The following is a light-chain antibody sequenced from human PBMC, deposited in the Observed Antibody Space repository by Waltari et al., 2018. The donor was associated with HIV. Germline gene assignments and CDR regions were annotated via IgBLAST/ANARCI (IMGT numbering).Light chain of an antibody. J-gene: IGLJ1*01. CDR2: DNH. V-gene: IGLV1-51*01. CDR3: GTWDTSLSAWI. CDR1: SSNIATNY. Sequence: QSVLTQPPSVSATPGQKGTISCSGSSSNIATNYVSWYQHFPGTVPKVLIYDNHKRSSGIPDRFSGSKSGTSATLDISGLQTGDEAHYYCGTWDTSLSAWIFGTGTKVTVL.